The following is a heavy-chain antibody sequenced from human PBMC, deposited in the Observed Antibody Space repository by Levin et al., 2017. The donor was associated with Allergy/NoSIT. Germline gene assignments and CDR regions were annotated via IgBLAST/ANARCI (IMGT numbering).Heavy chain of an antibody. CDR1: GFTFSNYD. Sequence: LSLTCAASGFTFSNYDMHWVRQVTGKGLEWVSGIDTEGDTFYPGSVKGRFTISRENAKNSLYLQMNSLRAGDTAVYYCARNHRSAFDIWGQGTMVTVSS. CDR2: IDTEGDT. V-gene: IGHV3-13*04. J-gene: IGHJ3*02. CDR3: ARNHRSAFDI.